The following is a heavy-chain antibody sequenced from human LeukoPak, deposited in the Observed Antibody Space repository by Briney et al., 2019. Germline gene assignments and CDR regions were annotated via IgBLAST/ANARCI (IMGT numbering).Heavy chain of an antibody. D-gene: IGHD2-21*02. V-gene: IGHV4-59*01. Sequence: SETLSLTCTVSGGSISSYYWSWIRQPPGKGPEWLGYINYSGSTNYNPSLKRRVTISLDTSQNQFSLKLSSVTAADTAMYYCAGFRSAVLTRAWFDPWGQGILVTVSS. J-gene: IGHJ5*02. CDR2: INYSGST. CDR1: GGSISSYY. CDR3: AGFRSAVLTRAWFDP.